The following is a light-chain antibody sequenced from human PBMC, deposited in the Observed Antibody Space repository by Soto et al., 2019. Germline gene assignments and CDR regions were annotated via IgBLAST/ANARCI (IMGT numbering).Light chain of an antibody. CDR1: QSISSW. V-gene: IGKV1-5*01. J-gene: IGKJ1*01. CDR2: DAS. Sequence: DIQMTQSPSTLSASVGDRVTITCRASQSISSWLAWYQQKPGEAPKLLIYDASSLESGVPSRFSGSGSGTHFTLTVSSVQPEDSATYYCQQYGSFPATFGQGTKVDIK. CDR3: QQYGSFPAT.